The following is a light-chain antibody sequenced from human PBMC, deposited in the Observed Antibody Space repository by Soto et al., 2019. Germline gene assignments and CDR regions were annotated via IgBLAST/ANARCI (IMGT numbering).Light chain of an antibody. CDR1: QSVSSSY. V-gene: IGKV3-20*01. Sequence: EIVLTQSPCTLSFSPGERATLSCSASQSVSSSYLAWYQQKPGQAPRLLIYGASSRATGIPDRFSGSGSGTDFTLTISRLEPEDFAVYYCQQYGSSPRTFGQGTKVDI. J-gene: IGKJ1*01. CDR3: QQYGSSPRT. CDR2: GAS.